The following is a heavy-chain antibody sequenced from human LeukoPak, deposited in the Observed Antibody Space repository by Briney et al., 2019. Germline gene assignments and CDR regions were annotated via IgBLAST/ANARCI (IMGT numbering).Heavy chain of an antibody. CDR1: GFTFISYD. D-gene: IGHD5-18*01. Sequence: GGSLRLSCAASGFTFISYDMNWVRQAPGKGLEWVSYISGSAGTIYYADSVKGRFTISRDNAKNSLYLQMNSPRAEDTAVYYCARANGQLWTTPDYWGQGTLVTISS. CDR2: ISGSAGTI. J-gene: IGHJ4*02. CDR3: ARANGQLWTTPDY. V-gene: IGHV3-48*03.